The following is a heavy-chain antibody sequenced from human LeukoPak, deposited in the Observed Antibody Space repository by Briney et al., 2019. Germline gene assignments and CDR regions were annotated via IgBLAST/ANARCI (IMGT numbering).Heavy chain of an antibody. J-gene: IGHJ4*02. Sequence: GGSLRLSCAASGFTVSSNYMSWVRQAPGKGLEWVSVIYSGGSTYYAGSVKGRFTISRDNSKNTLYLQMNSLRAEDTAVYYCARESAAAGLFDYWGQGTLVTVSS. CDR3: ARESAAAGLFDY. V-gene: IGHV3-66*01. CDR2: IYSGGST. D-gene: IGHD6-13*01. CDR1: GFTVSSNY.